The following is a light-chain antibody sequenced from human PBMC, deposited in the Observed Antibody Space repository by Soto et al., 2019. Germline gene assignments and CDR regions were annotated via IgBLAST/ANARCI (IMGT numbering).Light chain of an antibody. CDR2: GAS. CDR3: QQYNHWPPLT. V-gene: IGKV3-15*01. CDR1: QSVGRN. Sequence: EIVMTQSPATLSVSPGERATLSCRASQSVGRNLAWYQQKPGQAPRLLIYGASTRATGIPARFSGSGSGTECTRTISSLQSEDFAIYSCQQYNHWPPLTFGGGTKVEIK. J-gene: IGKJ4*01.